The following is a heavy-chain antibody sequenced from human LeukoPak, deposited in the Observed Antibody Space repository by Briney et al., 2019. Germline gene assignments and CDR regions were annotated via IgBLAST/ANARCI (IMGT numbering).Heavy chain of an antibody. CDR1: GGTFSSYA. CDR3: ARGHPRYCSGGSCYSY. D-gene: IGHD2-15*01. J-gene: IGHJ4*02. V-gene: IGHV1-8*02. Sequence: ASVKVSCKASGGTFSSYAINWVRQATGQGLEWMGWMNPNSGNTGYAQKFQGRVTMTRNTSISTAYMELSSLRSEDTAVYYCARGHPRYCSGGSCYSYWGQGTLVTVSS. CDR2: MNPNSGNT.